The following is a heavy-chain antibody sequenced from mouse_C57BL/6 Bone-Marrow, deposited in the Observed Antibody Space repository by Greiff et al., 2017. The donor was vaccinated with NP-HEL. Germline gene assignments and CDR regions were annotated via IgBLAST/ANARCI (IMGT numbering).Heavy chain of an antibody. D-gene: IGHD4-1*01. CDR1: GFTFSDFY. Sequence: EVNVVESGGGLVQSGRSLRLSCATSGFTFSDFYMEWVRQAPGKGLEWIAASRNKANDYTTEYSASVKGRFIVSRDTSQSILYLQMNALRAEDTAIYYCARDAWDEGYFDVWGTGTTVTVSS. J-gene: IGHJ1*03. V-gene: IGHV7-1*01. CDR3: ARDAWDEGYFDV. CDR2: SRNKANDYTT.